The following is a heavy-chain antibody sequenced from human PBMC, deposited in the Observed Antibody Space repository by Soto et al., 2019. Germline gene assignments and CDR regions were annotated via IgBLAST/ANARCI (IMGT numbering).Heavy chain of an antibody. CDR2: TYYRSKWYN. D-gene: IGHD3-22*01. J-gene: IGHJ3*02. CDR3: ARDFNPWAYYYDSSGYSNAFDI. V-gene: IGHV6-1*01. CDR1: GDSVSRHSGG. Sequence: SQTLSLTCAISGDSVSRHSGGWNSITQSPSRVLEGLGRTYYRSKWYNDYAISVKSRTTINPDTSKNQFSLQLNSVTPEDTAVYYCARDFNPWAYYYDSSGYSNAFDIWGQGTMVTVSS.